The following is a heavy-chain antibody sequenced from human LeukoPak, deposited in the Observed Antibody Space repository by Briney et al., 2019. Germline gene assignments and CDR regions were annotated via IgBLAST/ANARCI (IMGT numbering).Heavy chain of an antibody. D-gene: IGHD1-26*01. CDR1: GFTFSSYA. CDR2: ISGSGGST. J-gene: IGHJ4*02. CDR3: ARGAPSGSYYSFDY. Sequence: GASLRLSCAASGFTFSSYAMSWVRQAPGKGLEWVSAISGSGGSTYHADSVKGRFTISRDNSKNTLYLQMNSLRAEDTAVYYCARGAPSGSYYSFDYGGRGTLVTVSS. V-gene: IGHV3-23*01.